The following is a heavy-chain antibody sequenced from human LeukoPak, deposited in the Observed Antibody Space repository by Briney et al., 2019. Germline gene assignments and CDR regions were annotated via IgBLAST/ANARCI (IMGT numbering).Heavy chain of an antibody. CDR3: ARKRGGLRFLEWSNWFDP. CDR1: GGSFSGYY. J-gene: IGHJ5*02. V-gene: IGHV4-34*01. D-gene: IGHD3-3*01. CDR2: INHSGST. Sequence: PSETLSLTCAVYGGSFSGYYWSWIRQPPGKGLEWIGEINHSGSTNYNPSLKSRVTISVDTSKNQFSLKLSSVTAADTAVYYCARKRGGLRFLEWSNWFDPWGQGTLVTVSS.